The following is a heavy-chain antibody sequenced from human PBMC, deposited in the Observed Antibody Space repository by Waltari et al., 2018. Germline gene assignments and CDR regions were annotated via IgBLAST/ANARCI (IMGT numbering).Heavy chain of an antibody. V-gene: IGHV3-74*01. CDR3: TRGEINYSRFDY. Sequence: EVQLVESGGDLVQPGGSLRLSCAASGFTFSNYWMHWVRQAPGKGLAWVSRSNVDGSSTVYANSVAGRFTISRDNAKNTVYLEMSGLRAEDTAVYYCTRGEINYSRFDYWGQGSLVTVSS. CDR1: GFTFSNYW. J-gene: IGHJ4*02. D-gene: IGHD4-4*01. CDR2: SNVDGSST.